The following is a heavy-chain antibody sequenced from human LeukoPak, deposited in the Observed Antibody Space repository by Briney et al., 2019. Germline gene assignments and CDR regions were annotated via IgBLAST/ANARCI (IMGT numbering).Heavy chain of an antibody. Sequence: PPETLSLTCAVYGGSFSGYYGSWIRQPPGKGLEWIGEINHSGSTNYNPSLKSRVTISVDTSKNQFSLKLSSVTAADTAVYYCARTLTYYYMDVWGKGTTVTVSS. CDR1: GGSFSGYY. V-gene: IGHV4-34*01. CDR3: ARTLTYYYMDV. CDR2: INHSGST. J-gene: IGHJ6*03.